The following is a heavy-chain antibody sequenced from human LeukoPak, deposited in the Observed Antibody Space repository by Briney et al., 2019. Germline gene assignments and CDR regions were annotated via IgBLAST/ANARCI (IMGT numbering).Heavy chain of an antibody. D-gene: IGHD5-18*01. Sequence: SETLSLTCTVSGGSISSSHWSWIRQPAGKGLEWIGHTYASGSTNYNPSLKSRVTMSVDTSKNQLSLNLTSVTAADTAVYYCARVSDPRYSFFDPWGQGTLVTVSS. V-gene: IGHV4-4*07. CDR2: TYASGST. CDR1: GGSISSSH. J-gene: IGHJ5*02. CDR3: ARVSDPRYSFFDP.